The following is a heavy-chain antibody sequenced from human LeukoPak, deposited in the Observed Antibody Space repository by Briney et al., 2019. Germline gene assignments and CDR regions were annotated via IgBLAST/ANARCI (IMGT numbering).Heavy chain of an antibody. V-gene: IGHV4-59*01. CDR1: VGSISTYY. CDR2: IYYSGST. J-gene: IGHJ4*02. CDR3: ARSERYNSGWYFYFDY. Sequence: SESLSLTCTVSVGSISTYYWSWIRQPPGKGLEWIGYIYYSGSTNYNPSLKSRVTISVDTSKNQFSLNLSSVTAADTAVYYCARSERYNSGWYFYFDYWGQGTLVTVSS. D-gene: IGHD6-19*01.